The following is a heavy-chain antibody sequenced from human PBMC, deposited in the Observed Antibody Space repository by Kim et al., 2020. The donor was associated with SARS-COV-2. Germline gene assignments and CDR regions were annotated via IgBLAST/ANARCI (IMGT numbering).Heavy chain of an antibody. CDR3: ARTSAGAWLPDLDH. D-gene: IGHD3-22*01. Sequence: YSPSFQGQVTISADKSISTTDLQWNSLKASDTAIYYCARTSAGAWLPDLDHWGQGTLVTVSS. V-gene: IGHV5-51*01. J-gene: IGHJ4*02.